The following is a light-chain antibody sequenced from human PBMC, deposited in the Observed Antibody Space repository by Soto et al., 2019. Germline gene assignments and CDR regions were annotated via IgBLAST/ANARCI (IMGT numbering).Light chain of an antibody. Sequence: DIKMTQSPSSVSASVGDRVTIACRASQGVSNWLAWYQQKPGKAPKLLIYAASRLQSGVPSRFSGSGSGTNFTLTISSLQPEDFATYYCQEANTFPFTFGPGTTVDIK. CDR2: AAS. V-gene: IGKV1-12*01. CDR1: QGVSNW. CDR3: QEANTFPFT. J-gene: IGKJ3*01.